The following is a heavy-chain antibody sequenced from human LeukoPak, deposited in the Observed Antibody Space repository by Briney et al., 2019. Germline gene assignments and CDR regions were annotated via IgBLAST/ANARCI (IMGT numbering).Heavy chain of an antibody. CDR2: ICTSGST. V-gene: IGHV4-4*07. CDR3: ARWVVSGILGAFDV. CDR1: GGSISTYC. Sequence: SETLSLTCTVSGGSISTYCWSWIRQPAGKGLEWIGHICTSGSTNYNPSLKSRVTMSIDTSKNQFSLNLNSVTAADTAVYYCARWVVSGILGAFDVWGQGTMVPVS. D-gene: IGHD2-21*01. J-gene: IGHJ3*01.